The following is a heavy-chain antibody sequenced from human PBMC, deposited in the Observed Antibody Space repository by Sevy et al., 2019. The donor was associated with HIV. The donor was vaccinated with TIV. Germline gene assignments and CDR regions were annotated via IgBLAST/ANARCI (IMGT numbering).Heavy chain of an antibody. Sequence: ASVKVSCKASGGTFSSYAISWVRQAPGQGLEWMGGIIPIFCTANYAQKFQGRVTITADESTSTAYMELSSLRSEDTAVYYCARCIAARPDYNWFDPWGQGTLVTVSS. CDR1: GGTFSSYA. J-gene: IGHJ5*02. D-gene: IGHD6-6*01. CDR3: ARCIAARPDYNWFDP. V-gene: IGHV1-69*13. CDR2: IIPIFCTA.